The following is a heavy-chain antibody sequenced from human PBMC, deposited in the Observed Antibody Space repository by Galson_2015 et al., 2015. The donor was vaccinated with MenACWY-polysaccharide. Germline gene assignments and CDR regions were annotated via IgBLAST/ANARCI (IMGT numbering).Heavy chain of an antibody. Sequence: SVKVSCKASGGTFSSYAISWVRQAPGQGLEWMGRIIPILGIANYAQKFQGRVTITADKSTSTAYMELSSLRSEDTAVYYCASPRFPDYYGSGSSAYYFDYWGQGTLVTVSS. CDR2: IIPILGIA. D-gene: IGHD3-10*01. CDR3: ASPRFPDYYGSGSSAYYFDY. V-gene: IGHV1-69*04. CDR1: GGTFSSYA. J-gene: IGHJ4*02.